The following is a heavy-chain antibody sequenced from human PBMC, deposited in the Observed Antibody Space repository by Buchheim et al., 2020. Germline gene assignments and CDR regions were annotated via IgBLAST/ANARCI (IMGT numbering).Heavy chain of an antibody. Sequence: QVQLVESGGGLVKPGGSLRLSCAASGFTFSDYYMSWIRQAPGKGLEWVSYISSSSSYTNYADSVKGRFTTSRDNAKNSLYLQMNSLRAEDTAVYYCASSIGYCTNGVCYTGWFDPWGQGTL. J-gene: IGHJ5*02. V-gene: IGHV3-11*05. CDR3: ASSIGYCTNGVCYTGWFDP. CDR2: ISSSSSYT. CDR1: GFTFSDYY. D-gene: IGHD2-8*01.